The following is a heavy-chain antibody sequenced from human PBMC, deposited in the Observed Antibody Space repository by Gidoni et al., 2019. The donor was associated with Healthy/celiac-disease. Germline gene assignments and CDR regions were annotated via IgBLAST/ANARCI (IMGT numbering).Heavy chain of an antibody. CDR3: ARLHCSGGSCTFDY. CDR2: IYTSGST. Sequence: QVQLQESGPGLVKPSETLSLTCTVSGGSISSYYWSWLRQPAGKGLEWIGRIYTSGSTNYNPSLKSRVTMSVDTSKNQFSLKLSSVTAADTAVYYCARLHCSGGSCTFDYWGQGTLVTVSS. V-gene: IGHV4-4*07. J-gene: IGHJ4*02. D-gene: IGHD2-15*01. CDR1: GGSISSYY.